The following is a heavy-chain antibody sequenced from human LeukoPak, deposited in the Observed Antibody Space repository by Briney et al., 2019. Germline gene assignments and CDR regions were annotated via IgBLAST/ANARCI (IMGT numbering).Heavy chain of an antibody. V-gene: IGHV3-66*01. J-gene: IGHJ6*02. CDR1: GFTVSNNY. Sequence: GGSLRLSCAASGFTVSNNYMTWVRQAPGKGLEWVSVIYFAGSAYYADSVKGRFTISTDNSKNTVYLQMNSLRAEDTALYFCANYIQRPPGMGVWGQGTMVTVSS. CDR3: ANYIQRPPGMGV. CDR2: IYFAGSA. D-gene: IGHD3-10*02.